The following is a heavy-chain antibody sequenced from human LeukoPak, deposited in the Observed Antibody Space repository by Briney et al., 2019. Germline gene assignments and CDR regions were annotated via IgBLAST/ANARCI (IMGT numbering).Heavy chain of an antibody. CDR1: GFTFSSYS. J-gene: IGHJ5*02. CDR3: ARDIVQGGYSSGGWFDP. D-gene: IGHD5-18*01. Sequence: PGGSLRLSCAASGFTFSSYSMNWVRQAPGKGLEWVSSISSSSSYIYYADSVKGRFTISRDNAKNSLYLQMNSLRAEDTAVYYCARDIVQGGYSSGGWFDPWGQGTLVTVSS. CDR2: ISSSSSYI. V-gene: IGHV3-21*01.